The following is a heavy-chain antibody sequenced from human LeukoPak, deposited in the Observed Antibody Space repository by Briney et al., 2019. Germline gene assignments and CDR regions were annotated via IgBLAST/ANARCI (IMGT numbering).Heavy chain of an antibody. V-gene: IGHV3-64*01. CDR2: ISSNGGST. Sequence: PGGSLRLSCAGSGFTFSDYWMTWVRQAPGKGLEYVSAISSNGGSTYYANSVKGRFTISRDNSKNTLYLQMGSLRAEDMAVYYCARDRADVAFDIWGQGTMVTVSS. CDR1: GFTFSDYW. CDR3: ARDRADVAFDI. J-gene: IGHJ3*02.